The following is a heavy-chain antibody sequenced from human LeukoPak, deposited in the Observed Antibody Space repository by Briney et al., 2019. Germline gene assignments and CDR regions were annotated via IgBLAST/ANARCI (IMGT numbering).Heavy chain of an antibody. CDR2: ISGNGGST. CDR3: AKGASMVRGVYYYYAMDV. CDR1: GFTFSSYG. D-gene: IGHD3-10*01. V-gene: IGHV3-23*01. Sequence: GGSLRLSCAASGFTFSSYGMTWVRQAPGKGLEWVSGISGNGGSTYYANSVKGRFTISRDNSKKTVNLQMNSLRAEDTAVYYCAKGASMVRGVYYYYAMDVWGQGTPVTVSS. J-gene: IGHJ6*02.